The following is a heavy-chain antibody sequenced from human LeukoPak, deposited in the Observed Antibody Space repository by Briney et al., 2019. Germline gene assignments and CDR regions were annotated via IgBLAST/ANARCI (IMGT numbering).Heavy chain of an antibody. D-gene: IGHD4-17*01. CDR2: INSDGSST. CDR3: ASESLGSVDPRRYSTTVSQDV. Sequence: GGCLRLSCAASGFTFSSYWMHWVRQAPGKGLVWVSRINSDGSSTSYADSVKGRFTTSRDNSKNTLYLQMHSLRAEDTAVYYCASESLGSVDPRRYSTTVSQDVWGKGTTVTISS. J-gene: IGHJ6*04. CDR1: GFTFSSYW. V-gene: IGHV3-74*01.